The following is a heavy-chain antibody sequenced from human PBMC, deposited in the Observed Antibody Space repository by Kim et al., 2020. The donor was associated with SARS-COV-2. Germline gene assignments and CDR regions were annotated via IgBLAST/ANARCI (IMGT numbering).Heavy chain of an antibody. Sequence: YVDSVKGRFTISRDNSKNTLDLQMNSLRSEDTAVYYCAKDRGSNWYYFDYWGQGTLVTVSS. CDR3: AKDRGSNWYYFDY. V-gene: IGHV3-30*02. D-gene: IGHD6-13*01. J-gene: IGHJ4*02.